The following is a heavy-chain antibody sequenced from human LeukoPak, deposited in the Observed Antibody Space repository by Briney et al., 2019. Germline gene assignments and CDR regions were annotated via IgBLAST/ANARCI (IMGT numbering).Heavy chain of an antibody. J-gene: IGHJ5*02. Sequence: GGSLRLSCAASGFTFSTYAMNWVRQAPGKGLEWLSYINIGGTNTHYADSVKGRFTISRDNAKKSLYLEMNNLRAEDTAVYYCATDGAGFDTWGQGVLVTVSS. CDR1: GFTFSTYA. CDR2: INIGGTNT. CDR3: ATDGAGFDT. V-gene: IGHV3-48*04.